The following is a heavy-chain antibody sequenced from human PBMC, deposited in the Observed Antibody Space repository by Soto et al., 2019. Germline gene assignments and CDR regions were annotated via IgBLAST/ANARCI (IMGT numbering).Heavy chain of an antibody. CDR2: ISGDSNYI. CDR3: ARVVYFDRSAYGL. V-gene: IGHV3-21*01. CDR1: GFSFSGYN. D-gene: IGHD3-22*01. J-gene: IGHJ3*01. Sequence: PGGSLRLSCAASGFSFSGYNMNWVRQAPGKGLEWVSSISGDSNYIYYADSVQGRFTISRDSAKNSVYLQMNSLRAEDTAVYYCARVVYFDRSAYGLWGQGTMVTVSS.